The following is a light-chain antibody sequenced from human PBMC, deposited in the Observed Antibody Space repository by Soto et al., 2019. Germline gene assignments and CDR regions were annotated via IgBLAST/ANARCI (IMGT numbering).Light chain of an antibody. Sequence: EIVMTQSPATLSVSPGETATLSCRASQYVSNKVAWYQQKPGQAPRLLIYDASNRATGIPARFSGSGSGTEFTLTISSLQSEDFAVYYCQQYSNWPSITFGQGTRLEIK. CDR3: QQYSNWPSIT. CDR1: QYVSNK. V-gene: IGKV3D-15*01. CDR2: DAS. J-gene: IGKJ5*01.